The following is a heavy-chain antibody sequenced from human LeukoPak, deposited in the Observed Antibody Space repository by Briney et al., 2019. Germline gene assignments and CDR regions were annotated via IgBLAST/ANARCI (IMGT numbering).Heavy chain of an antibody. J-gene: IGHJ4*02. CDR3: ARADHKYYDFWSGSYYFDY. V-gene: IGHV1-69*04. CDR1: GGTFSSYA. D-gene: IGHD3-3*01. CDR2: IIPILGIA. Sequence: GASVKVSCKATGGTFSSYAISWVRQARGQGLEWMGRIIPILGIANYAQKFQGRVTITADKSTSTAYMELSSLRSEDTAVYYCARADHKYYDFWSGSYYFDYWGQGTLVTVSS.